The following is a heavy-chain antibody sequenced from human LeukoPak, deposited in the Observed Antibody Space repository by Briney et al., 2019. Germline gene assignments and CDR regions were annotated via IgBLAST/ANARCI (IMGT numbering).Heavy chain of an antibody. D-gene: IGHD4/OR15-4a*01. CDR3: ARQQLKTMASFDY. CDR1: GGSISTYY. V-gene: IGHV4-59*01. J-gene: IGHJ4*02. Sequence: SETLSLTCTVSGGSISTYYWNWIRQPPGKGLEWIGYIYYSGTTNYDPSLKSRVTISVDTSKNQFSLKLNSVTAADTAVYYCARQQLKTMASFDYWGQGTLVTVSS. CDR2: IYYSGTT.